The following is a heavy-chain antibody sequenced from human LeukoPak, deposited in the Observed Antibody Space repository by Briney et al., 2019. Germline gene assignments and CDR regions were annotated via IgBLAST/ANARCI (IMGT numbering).Heavy chain of an antibody. CDR3: AKDHYYGSGTSVYFDY. J-gene: IGHJ4*02. CDR2: ISWNSGSI. Sequence: GRSLRLSCAASGFTFDDYAMHWVRQAPGKGLEWVSGISWNSGSIGYADSVKGRFTISRDNAKNSLYLQMNSLRAEDTALYYCAKDHYYGSGTSVYFDYWGQGTLVTVSS. CDR1: GFTFDDYA. V-gene: IGHV3-9*01. D-gene: IGHD3-10*01.